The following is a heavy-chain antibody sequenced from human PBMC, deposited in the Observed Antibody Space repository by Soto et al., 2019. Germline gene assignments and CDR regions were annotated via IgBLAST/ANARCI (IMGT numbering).Heavy chain of an antibody. J-gene: IGHJ4*02. Sequence: EVQLVESGGGLVQPGGSLKLSCEISGFNFSNYWMHWVRQAPGKGLVWVSRIDSDGSRITYADSVKGRFTISRDNAKNTLYLQMNSLRVEDTAVYYCARPIFSTSWDTDFWGQGTLVTVSS. CDR2: IDSDGSRI. D-gene: IGHD6-13*01. CDR3: ARPIFSTSWDTDF. V-gene: IGHV3-74*03. CDR1: GFNFSNYW.